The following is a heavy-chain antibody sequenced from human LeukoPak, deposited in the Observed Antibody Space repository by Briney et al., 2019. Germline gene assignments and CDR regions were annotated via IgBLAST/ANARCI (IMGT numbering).Heavy chain of an antibody. CDR2: INPNSGGT. CDR3: ARGEAETYYYYYMDV. D-gene: IGHD1-26*01. V-gene: IGHV1-2*02. CDR1: GYTFTVYY. Sequence: ASVKVSCKASGYTFTVYYMHWVRQAPGQGLGWMGWINPNSGGTNYAQKFQVRVTMTRYTSISTAYMELSRLRSDDTAVYYCARGEAETYYYYYMDVWGKGTTVTVSS. J-gene: IGHJ6*03.